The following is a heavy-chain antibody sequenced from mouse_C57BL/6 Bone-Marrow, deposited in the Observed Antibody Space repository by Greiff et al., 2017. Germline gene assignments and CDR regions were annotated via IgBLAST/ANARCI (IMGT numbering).Heavy chain of an antibody. V-gene: IGHV1-53*01. Sequence: VQLQQPGTELVKPGASVKLSCKASGYTFTSYWMHWVKQRPGQGLEWIGNINPSNGGTNYNEKFKSKATLTVDKSSSTAYMQLSSLTSEDSAVYYCARTPHYYCSLYYAMDYWGQGTSVTVSS. J-gene: IGHJ4*01. CDR1: GYTFTSYW. CDR3: ARTPHYYCSLYYAMDY. D-gene: IGHD1-1*01. CDR2: INPSNGGT.